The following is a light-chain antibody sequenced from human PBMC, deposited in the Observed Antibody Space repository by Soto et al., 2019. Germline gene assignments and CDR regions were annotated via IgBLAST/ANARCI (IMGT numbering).Light chain of an antibody. Sequence: EIVLTQSPGTLSLSPGERATLSCRASQSVSSSYLAWYQQKPGQAPRLLIYGASNRAIGIPDRFSGSGSGTDFTLTISSLEPEDFAVYYCQQRSNWPKTFGQGTKVDIK. J-gene: IGKJ1*01. CDR2: GAS. V-gene: IGKV3D-20*02. CDR1: QSVSSSY. CDR3: QQRSNWPKT.